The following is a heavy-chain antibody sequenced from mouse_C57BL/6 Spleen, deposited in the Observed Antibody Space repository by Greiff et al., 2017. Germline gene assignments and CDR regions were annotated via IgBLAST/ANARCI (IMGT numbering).Heavy chain of an antibody. CDR3: ARTLYYYGTNWYFDV. CDR2: IDPSDSDT. Sequence: VQLQQPGAELVRPGSSVTLSCTASGYTFTSYWMHWVKQRPIQGLEWIGNIDPSDSDTHYNQKFKDKATLTVDKSSSTAYMQLSSLASEDSAVYYCARTLYYYGTNWYFDVWGTGTTVTVSS. CDR1: GYTFTSYW. D-gene: IGHD1-1*01. J-gene: IGHJ1*03. V-gene: IGHV1-52*01.